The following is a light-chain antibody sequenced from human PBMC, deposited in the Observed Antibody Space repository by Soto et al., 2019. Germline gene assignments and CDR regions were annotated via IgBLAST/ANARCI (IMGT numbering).Light chain of an antibody. Sequence: QSALTQSASVSGSPGQSITISCTGTDNDVGGYDFVSWYQQHPGRAPKLLIHQVTIRLSGISSRFSGSKSGNTASLTITGLQPEDEAMYFCCSHSTSIAWVFGGGTTVTVL. CDR3: CSHSTSIAWV. J-gene: IGLJ3*02. V-gene: IGLV2-14*01. CDR2: QVT. CDR1: DNDVGGYDF.